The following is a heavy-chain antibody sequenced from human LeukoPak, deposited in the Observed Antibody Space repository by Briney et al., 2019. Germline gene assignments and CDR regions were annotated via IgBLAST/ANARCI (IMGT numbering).Heavy chain of an antibody. D-gene: IGHD4-23*01. CDR1: GGTFSSYA. Sequence: SVKVSCKASGGTFSSYAISWVRQAPGQGLEWMGGIIPIFGTANYAQKFQGRVTITADESTSTAYMELSSLRSEDTAVYYCARDPDDFYGGSGDYWGQGTLVTVSS. J-gene: IGHJ4*02. V-gene: IGHV1-69*13. CDR3: ARDPDDFYGGSGDY. CDR2: IIPIFGTA.